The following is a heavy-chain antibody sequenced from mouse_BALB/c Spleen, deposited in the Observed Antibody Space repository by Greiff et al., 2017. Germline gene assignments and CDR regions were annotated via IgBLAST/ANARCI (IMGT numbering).Heavy chain of an antibody. Sequence: VQLQQSGPELVKPGASVKMSCKASGYTFTSYVMHWVKQKPGQGLEWIGYINPYNDGTKYNEKFKGKATLTSDKSSSTAYMELSSLTSEDSAVYYCARPYGKGAYAMDYWGQGTSVTVSS. V-gene: IGHV1-14*01. CDR1: GYTFTSYV. CDR2: INPYNDGT. CDR3: ARPYGKGAYAMDY. J-gene: IGHJ4*01. D-gene: IGHD1-1*01.